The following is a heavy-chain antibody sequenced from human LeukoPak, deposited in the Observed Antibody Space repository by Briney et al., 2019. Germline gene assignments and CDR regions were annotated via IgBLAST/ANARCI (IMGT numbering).Heavy chain of an antibody. V-gene: IGHV3-7*01. CDR3: ARAGGTSWADY. CDR2: VKQDGTEK. CDR1: GFTFRDYW. Sequence: GGSLRLSCEASGFTFRDYWMTWVRQAPGMGLEWVANVKQDGTEKFYVDSVKGRFTISRDNGKNSLYLQMNSLRVEDTAIYYCARAGGTSWADYWGQGTLVTVSS. J-gene: IGHJ4*02. D-gene: IGHD6-13*01.